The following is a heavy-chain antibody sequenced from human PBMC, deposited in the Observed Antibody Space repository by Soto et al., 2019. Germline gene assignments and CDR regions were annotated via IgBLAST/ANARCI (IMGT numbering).Heavy chain of an antibody. CDR3: AKGIDVVVPAAISGLVGYYYGMDV. D-gene: IGHD2-2*01. V-gene: IGHV3-23*01. CDR2: ISGSGGST. J-gene: IGHJ6*02. CDR1: GFTFSSYA. Sequence: EVQLLESGGGLVQPGGSLRLSCAASGFTFSSYAMSWVRQAPGKGLEWVSAISGSGGSTYYADSVKGRFTISRDNSKNTLYLQMNSLRAEDTAVYYCAKGIDVVVPAAISGLVGYYYGMDVWGQGTTVTVSS.